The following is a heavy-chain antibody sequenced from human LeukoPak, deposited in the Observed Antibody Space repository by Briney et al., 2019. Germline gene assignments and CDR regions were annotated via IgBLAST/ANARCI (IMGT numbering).Heavy chain of an antibody. CDR1: GFTFSSYW. Sequence: GGSLRLSCAASGFTFSSYWMTWIRQAPGKGLEWVANIKEDGSEKNYVDSVKGRFTISRDNAKNSLYLQVNSLRAEDTAVYYCARDRGYLVFDYWGQGTLVTVSS. D-gene: IGHD5-12*01. CDR2: IKEDGSEK. J-gene: IGHJ4*02. V-gene: IGHV3-7*01. CDR3: ARDRGYLVFDY.